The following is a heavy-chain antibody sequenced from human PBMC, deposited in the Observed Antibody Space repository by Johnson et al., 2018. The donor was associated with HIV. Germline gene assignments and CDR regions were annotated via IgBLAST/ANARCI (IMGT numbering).Heavy chain of an antibody. J-gene: IGHJ3*02. CDR3: ARDNNLSSAFDI. CDR1: GFTFDDHA. V-gene: IGHV3-43D*03. Sequence: VQLVESGGVVVQPGGSLTLSCAASGFTFDDHAMHWVRQAPGKGLEWVSLISWDGGSTYYGDSVKGRFTVSRDNSKNSLYLQMNSLRAEDTALYSCARDNNLSSAFDIWGQGSMVTFSS. D-gene: IGHD2/OR15-2a*01. CDR2: ISWDGGST.